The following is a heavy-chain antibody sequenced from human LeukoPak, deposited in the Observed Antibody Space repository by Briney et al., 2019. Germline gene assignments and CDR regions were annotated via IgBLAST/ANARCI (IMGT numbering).Heavy chain of an antibody. D-gene: IGHD6-13*01. CDR1: SNYX. CDR2: ISGNGGRT. J-gene: IGHJ4*02. Sequence: SNYXMAWVRQAPGKGVEWVSAISGNGGRTYSADSVQGRFTISRDNSKNTVYLQMDNLRAEDSAMYYCAKAHSISWPYAFDSWGQGTLVTVSS. CDR3: AKAHSISWPYAFDS. V-gene: IGHV3-23*01.